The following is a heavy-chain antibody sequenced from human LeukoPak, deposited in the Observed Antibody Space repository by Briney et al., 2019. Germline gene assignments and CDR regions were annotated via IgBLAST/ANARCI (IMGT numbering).Heavy chain of an antibody. CDR2: IYSGGST. CDR3: ARDQPRGILTGYYRGSD. D-gene: IGHD3-9*01. J-gene: IGHJ4*02. CDR1: GLTVSSNY. V-gene: IGHV3-53*01. Sequence: GGSLRLSCAASGLTVSSNYMSWVRQAPGKGLEWVSVIYSGGSTYYADSVKGRFTISRDNSKNTLYLQMNSLRAEDTAVYYCARDQPRGILTGYYRGSDWGQGTLVTVSS.